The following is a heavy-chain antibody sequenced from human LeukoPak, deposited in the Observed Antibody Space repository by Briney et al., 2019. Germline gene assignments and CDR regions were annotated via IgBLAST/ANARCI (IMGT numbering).Heavy chain of an antibody. D-gene: IGHD1-26*01. J-gene: IGHJ4*02. CDR1: GYTFTSYY. V-gene: IGHV1-2*02. Sequence: ASVKVSCKASGYTFTSYYMHWVRQAPGQGLEWMGWINPNSGGTNYAQKFQGRVTMTRDTSISTAYMEPSRLRSDDTAVYYCARDRASYSGSYYQLGYWGQGTLVTVSS. CDR3: ARDRASYSGSYYQLGY. CDR2: INPNSGGT.